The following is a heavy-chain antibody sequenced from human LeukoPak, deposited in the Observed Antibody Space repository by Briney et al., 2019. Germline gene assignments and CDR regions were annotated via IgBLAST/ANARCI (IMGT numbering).Heavy chain of an antibody. CDR3: ARRGYCRGGRCSPASDAFDI. CDR2: ISAYNGNT. V-gene: IGHV1-18*01. Sequence: ASVKVSFKASGYTFTSYGISWVRQAPGQGLEWMGWISAYNGNTNYAQKLQGRVTITTDTSTSTAYMELRSLGSDDTAVYYCARRGYCRGGRCSPASDAFDIWGQGTMVTVSS. D-gene: IGHD2-15*01. J-gene: IGHJ3*02. CDR1: GYTFTSYG.